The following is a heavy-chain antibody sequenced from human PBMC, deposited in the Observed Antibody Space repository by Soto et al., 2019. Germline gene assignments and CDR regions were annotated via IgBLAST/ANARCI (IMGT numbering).Heavy chain of an antibody. CDR2: IYHSGST. CDR1: GGSISRGGFS. J-gene: IGHJ5*02. D-gene: IGHD7-27*01. CDR3: ARVPGP. V-gene: IGHV4-30-2*01. Sequence: SETLSLTCAVSGGSISRGGFSWSWLRQPPGKGLEWIGYIYHSGSTYYNPSLKSRVTISVDRSKNQFSLKLSSVTAADTAVYYCARVPGPWGQVTLVTVSS.